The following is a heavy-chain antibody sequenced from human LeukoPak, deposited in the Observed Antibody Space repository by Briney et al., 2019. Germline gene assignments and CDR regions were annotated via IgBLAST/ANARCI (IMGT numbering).Heavy chain of an antibody. CDR3: AREASGGYFYY. Sequence: ASVKVSCKSSVYSFTSYYMHWVRHAPGQGLELVGLINITGDSTNYSHNFPGRVTMTRDTSTSTVYMDLSSMRSEDTAVYYSAREASGGYFYYWGQGTLVTVSS. J-gene: IGHJ4*02. CDR1: VYSFTSYY. CDR2: INITGDST. D-gene: IGHD4-23*01. V-gene: IGHV1-46*01.